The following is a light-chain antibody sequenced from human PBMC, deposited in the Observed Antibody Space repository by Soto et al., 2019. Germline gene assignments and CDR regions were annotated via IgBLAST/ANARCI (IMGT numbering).Light chain of an antibody. CDR2: GAS. Sequence: EIVLTQSPGTLSLSPGERATLSCRASQSVSSSYLAWYQQKPGQAPRLLIYGASSSATGNPDRFSGSGSGTGFTLTISRLEPEDFAVYFFQQYGSSIFTFGPGTKVDIK. V-gene: IGKV3-20*01. CDR3: QQYGSSIFT. CDR1: QSVSSSY. J-gene: IGKJ3*01.